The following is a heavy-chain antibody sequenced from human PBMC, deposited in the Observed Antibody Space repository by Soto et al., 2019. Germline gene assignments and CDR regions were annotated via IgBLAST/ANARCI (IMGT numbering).Heavy chain of an antibody. V-gene: IGHV4-34*01. CDR1: GGSFSGYY. J-gene: IGHJ6*02. D-gene: IGHD3-3*01. Sequence: SETLSLTCAVYGGSFSGYYWSWIRQPPGKGLEWIGEINHSGSTNYNPSLKSRVTISVDTSKNQFSLKLSSVTAADTAVYYCARADDFWSGYSKFYYYYGMDVWGQGTTVTVS. CDR2: INHSGST. CDR3: ARADDFWSGYSKFYYYYGMDV.